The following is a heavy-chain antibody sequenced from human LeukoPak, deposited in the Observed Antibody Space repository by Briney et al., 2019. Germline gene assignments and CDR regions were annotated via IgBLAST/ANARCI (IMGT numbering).Heavy chain of an antibody. V-gene: IGHV1-69*13. CDR3: ASESSGYYKAFDI. Sequence: SVKVSCKASGGTFSSYAISWVRQAPGQGLEWMGGIIPIFGTANYAQKFQGRVTITADESTSTAYMELSSLRSDDTAVYYCASESSGYYKAFDIWGQGTMVTVSS. CDR1: GGTFSSYA. J-gene: IGHJ3*02. D-gene: IGHD3-22*01. CDR2: IIPIFGTA.